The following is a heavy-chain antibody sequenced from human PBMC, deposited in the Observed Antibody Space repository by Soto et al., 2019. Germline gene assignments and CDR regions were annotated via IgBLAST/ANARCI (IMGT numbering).Heavy chain of an antibody. D-gene: IGHD2-2*01. V-gene: IGHV4-4*07. J-gene: IGHJ3*01. CDR3: ARERTYQMFGDDSLDF. Sequence: SETRSLTGTVSGGSLNNYNCNWIRQSAGTGLEWIGRIYSSGKTYYNPSLKSRVTMSLDMLNSQISLTVTSVTAADTAMYYCARERTYQMFGDDSLDFWGRGTMATVSS. CDR1: GGSLNNYN. CDR2: IYSSGKT.